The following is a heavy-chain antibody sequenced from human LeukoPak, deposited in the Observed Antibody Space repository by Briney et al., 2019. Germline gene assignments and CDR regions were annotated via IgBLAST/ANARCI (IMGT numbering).Heavy chain of an antibody. Sequence: GGSLRLSCAASGFSFNRYGMHWVRQAPGKGLEWVAFILFDGSNKYYADSVKGRFTFSRDNAKNSLYLQMNSLRAEDTAVYYCARATSVVVVVAATPYYYYYMDVWGKGTTVTISS. D-gene: IGHD2-15*01. CDR3: ARATSVVVVVAATPYYYYYMDV. CDR1: GFSFNRYG. CDR2: ILFDGSNK. J-gene: IGHJ6*03. V-gene: IGHV3-30*02.